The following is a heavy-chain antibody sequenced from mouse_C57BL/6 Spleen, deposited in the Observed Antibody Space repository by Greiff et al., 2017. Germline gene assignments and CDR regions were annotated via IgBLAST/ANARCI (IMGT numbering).Heavy chain of an antibody. V-gene: IGHV3-6*01. J-gene: IGHJ4*01. CDR3: ARDQGAMDY. Sequence: EVQLLESGPGLVKPSQSLSLTCSVTGYSITSGYYWNWIRQFPGNKLEWMGYISYDGSNNYNPSLKNRISITRDTSKNQFFLKLNSVTTEDTATYYCARDQGAMDYWGQGTSVTVSS. CDR2: ISYDGSN. D-gene: IGHD3-2*02. CDR1: GYSITSGYY.